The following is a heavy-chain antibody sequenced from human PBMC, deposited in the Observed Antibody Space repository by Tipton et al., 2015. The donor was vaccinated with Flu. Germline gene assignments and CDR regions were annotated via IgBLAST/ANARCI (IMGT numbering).Heavy chain of an antibody. CDR1: SGSIRSTNYF. CDR3: ARLSYYDVDLKNFYFDY. D-gene: IGHD3-10*02. J-gene: IGHJ4*02. V-gene: IGHV4-39*01. Sequence: TLSLTRTVSSGSIRSTNYFCAWIRQPPGKRLELIGSIYPSGTTYYNPSLKSRVTISVDTSKGQFSLKLRSVTTADTAVYYCARLSYYDVDLKNFYFDYWGQGALVTVSS. CDR2: IYPSGTT.